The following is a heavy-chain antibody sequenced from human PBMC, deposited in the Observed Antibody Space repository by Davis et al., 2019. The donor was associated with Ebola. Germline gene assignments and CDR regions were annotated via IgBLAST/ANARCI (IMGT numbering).Heavy chain of an antibody. CDR1: GGTFSSYA. CDR2: IIPIFGTA. J-gene: IGHJ4*02. D-gene: IGHD6-19*01. Sequence: AASVKVSCKASGGTFSSYAISWVRQAPGQGLEWMGGIIPIFGTANYAQKFQGRVTITADKSTSTAYMELSSLRSEDTAVYYCARVRGIAVAGTAYWGQGTLVTVSS. CDR3: ARVRGIAVAGTAY. V-gene: IGHV1-69*06.